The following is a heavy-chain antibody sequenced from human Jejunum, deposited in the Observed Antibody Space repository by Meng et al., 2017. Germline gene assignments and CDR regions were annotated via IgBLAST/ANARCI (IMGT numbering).Heavy chain of an antibody. CDR2: TYYRSKWYN. V-gene: IGHV6-1*01. D-gene: IGHD1-1*01. J-gene: IGHJ4*02. CDR3: ANWRYDH. CDR1: GDSVSSNSAA. Sequence: QLQLKQSGPGLVKPSHTLSLTCAISGDSVSSNSAAWNWIRQSPSRGLEWLGRTYYRSKWYNQYAVHVRSRITINPDTSKNQFSLHLDSVTPEDTAVYYCANWRYDHWGQGTLVTVSS.